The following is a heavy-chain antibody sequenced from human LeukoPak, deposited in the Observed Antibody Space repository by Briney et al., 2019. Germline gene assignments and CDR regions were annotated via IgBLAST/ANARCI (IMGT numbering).Heavy chain of an antibody. V-gene: IGHV3-53*01. CDR3: ARKQPGHYGMDV. J-gene: IGHJ6*02. CDR1: GFTFSNYW. D-gene: IGHD6-13*01. Sequence: GGSLRLSCAASGFTFSNYWMHWVRQAPGKGLEWVSVIYSGGSTYYADSVKGRFTISRDNSKNTLYLQMNSLRAEDTAVYYCARKQPGHYGMDVWGQGTTVTVSS. CDR2: IYSGGST.